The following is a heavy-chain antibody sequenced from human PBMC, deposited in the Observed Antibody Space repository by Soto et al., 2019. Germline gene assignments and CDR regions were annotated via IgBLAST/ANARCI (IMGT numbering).Heavy chain of an antibody. CDR1: GDTFSSYA. Sequence: QLVQSGPEVKKPGSSVKVSCKSVGDTFSSYAVSWVRQAPGQGLEWMGGIIPTFGTVNYAQKFQGRATITADESTRLSYMELSSLKSKDTAFYYCAREAGDYGHPYFDYWGQGTLISVSS. J-gene: IGHJ4*02. CDR2: IIPTFGTV. CDR3: AREAGDYGHPYFDY. V-gene: IGHV1-69*01. D-gene: IGHD3-10*01.